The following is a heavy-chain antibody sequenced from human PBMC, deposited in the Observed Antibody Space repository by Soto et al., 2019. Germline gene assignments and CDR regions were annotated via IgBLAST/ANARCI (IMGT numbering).Heavy chain of an antibody. V-gene: IGHV4-30-4*01. J-gene: IGHJ5*01. Sequence: SETLSLTCSVSGDSISTVDYFWAWVRQPPGQALEYIGYIYKSATTYYNPSFGSRVAISRDTSKSQFSLNVTSLTAADTAVYFCARGRYCLPGRCFPNWFDSWGQGTLVTVSS. D-gene: IGHD2-15*01. CDR3: ARGRYCLPGRCFPNWFDS. CDR1: GDSISTVDYF. CDR2: IYKSATT.